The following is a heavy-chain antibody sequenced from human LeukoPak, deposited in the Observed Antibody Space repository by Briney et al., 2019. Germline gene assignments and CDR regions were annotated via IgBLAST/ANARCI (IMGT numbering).Heavy chain of an antibody. CDR2: IYYSGST. Sequence: SETLSLTCTVSGGSISSYYWSWIRQPPGKGLEWIGYIYYSGSTNYNPSLKSRVTISVDTSKNQFSLKLSSVTAADTAVYYCARGGRVAAAGLWFDPWGQGTLVTVSS. CDR3: ARGGRVAAAGLWFDP. CDR1: GGSISSYY. D-gene: IGHD6-13*01. J-gene: IGHJ5*02. V-gene: IGHV4-59*08.